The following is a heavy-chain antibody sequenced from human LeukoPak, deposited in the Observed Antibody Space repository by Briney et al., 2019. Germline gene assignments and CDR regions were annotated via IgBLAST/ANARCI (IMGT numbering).Heavy chain of an antibody. J-gene: IGHJ5*02. V-gene: IGHV3-48*04. D-gene: IGHD2-15*01. CDR1: GFTFSSYG. CDR2: ISSSSSTI. Sequence: PGGSLRLSCAASGFTFSSYGMTWVRQAPGKGLEWVSYISSSSSTIYYADSVKGRFTISRDNAKNSLHLQMNSLRVEDTAVYHCARVRGYCSGGECYHWFDPWGQGTLVTVSS. CDR3: ARVRGYCSGGECYHWFDP.